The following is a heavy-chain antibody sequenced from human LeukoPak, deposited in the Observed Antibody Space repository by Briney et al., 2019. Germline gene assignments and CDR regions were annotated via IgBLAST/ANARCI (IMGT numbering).Heavy chain of an antibody. J-gene: IGHJ5*02. V-gene: IGHV1-46*01. CDR1: GYTFTSYY. Sequence: ASVKVSCKASGYTFTSYYMHWVRQAPGQGLEWMGIINPSGGSTSYAQKFQGRVTMTRDMSTSTVYMELSSLRSEDTAVYYCAREPGTTTVMPPWFDPWGQGALVTVSS. CDR3: AREPGTTTVMPPWFDP. CDR2: INPSGGST. D-gene: IGHD4-11*01.